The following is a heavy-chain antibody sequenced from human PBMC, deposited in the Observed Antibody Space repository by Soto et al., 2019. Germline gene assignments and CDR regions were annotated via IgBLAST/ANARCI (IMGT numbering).Heavy chain of an antibody. D-gene: IGHD6-13*01. Sequence: ASVKVSCKASGYTFTSYYMHWVRQAPGQGLEWMGIINPSGGSTSYAQKFQGRVTMTRDTSTSTVYMELSSLRSEDTAVYYCARDPFSSSWYNDYYYYYGMDVWGQGTTVTVSS. V-gene: IGHV1-46*01. CDR2: INPSGGST. CDR1: GYTFTSYY. J-gene: IGHJ6*02. CDR3: ARDPFSSSWYNDYYYYYGMDV.